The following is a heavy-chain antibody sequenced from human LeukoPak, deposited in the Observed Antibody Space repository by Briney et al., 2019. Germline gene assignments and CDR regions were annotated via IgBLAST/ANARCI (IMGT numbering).Heavy chain of an antibody. CDR1: GFTVDDYT. CDR2: ISWDGGST. Sequence: GVSLRLSCAASGFTVDDYTMHWVRQARGKGLEWVSLISWDGGSTYYADSVKGRFTISRDNSKNSLYLQMNSLRTEDTALYYCAKDIQRGYSYGYDYWGQGTLVTVSS. D-gene: IGHD5-18*01. V-gene: IGHV3-43*01. CDR3: AKDIQRGYSYGYDY. J-gene: IGHJ4*02.